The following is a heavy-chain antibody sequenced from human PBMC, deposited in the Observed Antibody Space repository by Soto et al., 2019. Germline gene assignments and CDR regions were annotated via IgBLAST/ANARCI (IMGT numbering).Heavy chain of an antibody. CDR3: ARGIAAAGHWYFDL. V-gene: IGHV3-33*01. CDR2: IWYDGSNK. J-gene: IGHJ2*01. CDR1: GFTFSSYG. Sequence: QVQLVESGGGVVQPGRSLRLSCAASGFTFSSYGMHWVRQAPGKGLEWVAVIWYDGSNKYYADSVKGRFTISRDNSKNRLYLQMNSLRAEDTAVYYCARGIAAAGHWYFDLWGRGTLVTVSS. D-gene: IGHD6-13*01.